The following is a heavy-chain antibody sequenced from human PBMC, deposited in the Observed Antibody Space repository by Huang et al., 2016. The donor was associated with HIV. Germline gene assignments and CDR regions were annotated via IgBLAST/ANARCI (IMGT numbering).Heavy chain of an antibody. J-gene: IGHJ4*02. CDR2: IIPNLGTA. Sequence: QVQLVQSGAEVKKPGSSVKVSCKDSGGSFRNFAIGWVRQAPGQGLEWMGGIIPNLGTANYAQKFQGRVTIIADETTSTAYMELSSLRAEDTAVYYCTTVDYYDTSGPQRGYFDNWGQGTLVTVSS. V-gene: IGHV1-69*01. D-gene: IGHD3-22*01. CDR1: GGSFRNFA. CDR3: TTVDYYDTSGPQRGYFDN.